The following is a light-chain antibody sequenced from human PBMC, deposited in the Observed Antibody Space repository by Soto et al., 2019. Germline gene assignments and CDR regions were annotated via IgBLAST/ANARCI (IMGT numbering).Light chain of an antibody. V-gene: IGLV2-14*01. J-gene: IGLJ2*01. Sequence: QSALTQPASVSGSPGQSITISCTGTSVDVGGYNYVSWYQQHPGKAPKLMIYDVSNRPSGVSNRFSGSKSGNTASLTISGLQAEDEADYYCSSFTFTSTLVVFGGGTKLTVL. CDR3: SSFTFTSTLVV. CDR2: DVS. CDR1: SVDVGGYNY.